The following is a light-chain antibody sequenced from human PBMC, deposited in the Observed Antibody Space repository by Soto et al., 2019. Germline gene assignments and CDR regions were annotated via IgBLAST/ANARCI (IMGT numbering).Light chain of an antibody. Sequence: DIQMTQSPSTLSASVGDRVTFTCRASEGISDWLGWYHQKPGKAPKLLIYKASRLESGVPSRFSDSPSGTQYTLTITSLQPDDFGTYYCQQYSTSSISFGPGTRLEIK. V-gene: IGKV1-5*03. CDR2: KAS. CDR3: QQYSTSSIS. J-gene: IGKJ5*01. CDR1: EGISDW.